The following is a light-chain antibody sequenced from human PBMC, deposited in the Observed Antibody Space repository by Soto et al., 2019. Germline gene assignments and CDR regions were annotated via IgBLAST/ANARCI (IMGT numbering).Light chain of an antibody. CDR1: QSISSW. CDR3: QQYHSWPIT. CDR2: DAS. J-gene: IGKJ5*01. V-gene: IGKV1-5*01. Sequence: DIQMTQSPSTLSASVGDRVTITCRASQSISSWLAWYQQKPGKAPKFLIYDASSLESGVPSRFSGSGSGTEFTLTISSLQSEDFAVYYCQQYHSWPITFGQGTRLEIK.